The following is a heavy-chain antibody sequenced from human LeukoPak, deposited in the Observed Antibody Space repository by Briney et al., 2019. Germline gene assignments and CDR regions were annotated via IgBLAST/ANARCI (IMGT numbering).Heavy chain of an antibody. CDR3: ARGGYYDSSDLAAFDI. CDR1: GFTFSSHA. D-gene: IGHD3-22*01. CDR2: ITGSDGRT. V-gene: IGHV3-23*01. Sequence: GGSLRLSCAASGFTFSSHAMSWVRQAPGKGLEWVSGITGSDGRTYYADSVKGRFTISRDNSKNTLYLQMSSLSAEDTAVYYCARGGYYDSSDLAAFDIWGQGTMVTVSS. J-gene: IGHJ3*02.